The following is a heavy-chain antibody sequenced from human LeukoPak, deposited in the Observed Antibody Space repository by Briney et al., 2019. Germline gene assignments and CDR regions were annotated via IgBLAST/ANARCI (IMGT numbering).Heavy chain of an antibody. V-gene: IGHV3-9*01. Sequence: GGSLRLSCAASGFTFDDYAMHWFGQAPGKALEWASGISWNSGSIGYADSVKGRFTISRDNAKNSLYLQMNSLRAEDTALYYCAKGATMVRGVQFDYWGQGTLVTVSS. J-gene: IGHJ4*02. D-gene: IGHD3-10*01. CDR2: ISWNSGSI. CDR3: AKGATMVRGVQFDY. CDR1: GFTFDDYA.